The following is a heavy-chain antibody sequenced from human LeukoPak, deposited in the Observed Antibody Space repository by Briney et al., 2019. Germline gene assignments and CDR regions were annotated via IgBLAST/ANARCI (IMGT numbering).Heavy chain of an antibody. CDR2: IWYDGSNK. D-gene: IGHD4-17*01. V-gene: IGHV3-33*01. CDR3: AREDYGDYRAFDP. CDR1: GFTFGSYG. J-gene: IGHJ5*02. Sequence: GRSLRLSCAASGFTFGSYGMHWVRQAPGKGLEWVAVIWYDGSNKYYADSVKGRFTISRDNSKNTLYLQMNSLRAEDTAVYYCAREDYGDYRAFDPWGQGTLVTVSS.